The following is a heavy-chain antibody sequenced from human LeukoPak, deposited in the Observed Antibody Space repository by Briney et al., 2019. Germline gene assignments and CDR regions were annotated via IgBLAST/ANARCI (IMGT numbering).Heavy chain of an antibody. Sequence: GGSLRLSCVASGFTFSSYGMHWVRQAPGKGLEWVAMISYDGSDKYYAESVKGRFTISRDNSKNTLYLQMNSLRDEDTAMYSCATLLLGVGGDYWGQGTLVTVTS. CDR1: GFTFSSYG. J-gene: IGHJ4*02. D-gene: IGHD2-15*01. V-gene: IGHV3-30*03. CDR3: ATLLLGVGGDY. CDR2: ISYDGSDK.